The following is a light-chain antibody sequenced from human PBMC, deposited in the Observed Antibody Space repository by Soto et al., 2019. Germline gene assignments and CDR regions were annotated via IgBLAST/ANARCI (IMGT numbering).Light chain of an antibody. CDR2: RNN. V-gene: IGLV1-47*01. CDR1: YSNVGDNY. CDR3: AAWDDNLRGWM. J-gene: IGLJ3*02. Sequence: QPVLTQPPSASATPGQEVTISCSGSYSNVGDNYVYWYQQVPGTAPKLLIYRNNLRPSGVPDRYSASKSGSSASLAISGLRSEDEADYYCAAWDDNLRGWMFGGGTKLTVL.